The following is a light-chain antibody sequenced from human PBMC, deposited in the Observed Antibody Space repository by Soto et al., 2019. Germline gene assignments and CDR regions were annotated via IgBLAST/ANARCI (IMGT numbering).Light chain of an antibody. Sequence: EIMFTQAPGALALSPGERATLSCRASQNVDSNYLAWYQQKPGQAHRIIIFGASGRATGIPDRFSGSGSGTDFTLTISRLEPEDFAVYYCKQYGSLSWTFGQGTKVDIK. J-gene: IGKJ1*01. V-gene: IGKV3-20*01. CDR3: KQYGSLSWT. CDR1: QNVDSNY. CDR2: GAS.